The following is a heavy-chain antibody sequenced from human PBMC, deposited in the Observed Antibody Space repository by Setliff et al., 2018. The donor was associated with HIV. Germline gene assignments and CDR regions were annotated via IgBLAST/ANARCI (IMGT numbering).Heavy chain of an antibody. CDR2: IIPLFGSS. V-gene: IGHV1-69*13. Sequence: GASVKVSCKASGGTFRSSSISWVRQAPGQGLEWMGGIIPLFGSSNYAQKFQGRVTIIADESTSTAYMELSSLRSEDTAMYYCARRRTDSVSWYDSEFHAWGQGTLVTVSS. D-gene: IGHD6-13*01. CDR1: GGTFRSSS. J-gene: IGHJ5*02. CDR3: ARRRTDSVSWYDSEFHA.